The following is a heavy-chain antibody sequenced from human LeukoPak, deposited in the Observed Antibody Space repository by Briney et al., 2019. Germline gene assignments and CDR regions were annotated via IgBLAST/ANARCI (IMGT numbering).Heavy chain of an antibody. Sequence: GGSLRLSCAASGFTFSSYGMHWVRQAPGKGLEWVAFIRYDGSNKYYADSVKGRFTISRDNSKNTLYLQMNSLRAEDTAVYYCAKRGDLSSLFDPWGQGTLVTVSS. V-gene: IGHV3-30*02. CDR3: AKRGDLSSLFDP. CDR2: IRYDGSNK. J-gene: IGHJ5*02. CDR1: GFTFSSYG. D-gene: IGHD2-21*02.